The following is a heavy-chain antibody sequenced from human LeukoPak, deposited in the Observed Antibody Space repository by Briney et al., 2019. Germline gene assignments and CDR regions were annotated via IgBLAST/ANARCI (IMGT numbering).Heavy chain of an antibody. CDR3: AKDKYNFWSGSNYYYMDV. V-gene: IGHV3-23*01. Sequence: PGGSLRLSCAASGFTFSSHTMSWVRQAPGKGLEWVSVISGSGGTTYYADSVKGRFTISRDNSKNTLYMEMNSLRAEDTAVFYCAKDKYNFWSGSNYYYMDVWGKGTTVTVSS. CDR1: GFTFSSHT. J-gene: IGHJ6*03. D-gene: IGHD3-3*01. CDR2: ISGSGGTT.